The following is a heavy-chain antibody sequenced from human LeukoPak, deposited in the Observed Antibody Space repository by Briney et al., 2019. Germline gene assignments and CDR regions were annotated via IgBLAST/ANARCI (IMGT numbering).Heavy chain of an antibody. CDR3: ARGPTVKYFDY. J-gene: IGHJ4*02. CDR1: GGSISSSTYY. V-gene: IGHV4-39*07. CDR2: IYYSGST. Sequence: SETLSLTCTVSGGSISSSTYYWGWIRQPPGKELEWIGTIYYSGSTYYNPSLKSRVTISVDTSKNQFSLKLSSVTAADTAVYYCARGPTVKYFDYWGQGTLVTVSS. D-gene: IGHD4-11*01.